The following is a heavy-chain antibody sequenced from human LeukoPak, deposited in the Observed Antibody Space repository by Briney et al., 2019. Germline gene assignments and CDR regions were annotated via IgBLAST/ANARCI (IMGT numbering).Heavy chain of an antibody. D-gene: IGHD5-18*01. J-gene: IGHJ4*02. CDR3: AEDGPVDTAMSFDY. Sequence: GGSLRLSCAASGFTSSSYGMHWVRQAPGKGLEWVAVISYDGSNKYYADSVKGRFTISRDNSKNTLYLQMNSLRAEDTAVYYCAEDGPVDTAMSFDYWGQGTLVTVSS. CDR1: GFTSSSYG. V-gene: IGHV3-30*18. CDR2: ISYDGSNK.